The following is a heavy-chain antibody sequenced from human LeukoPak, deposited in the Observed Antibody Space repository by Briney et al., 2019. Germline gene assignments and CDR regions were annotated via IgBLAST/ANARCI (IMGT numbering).Heavy chain of an antibody. CDR3: AISRRGSSSWSSRSFYYYGMDV. CDR1: GGSISSSSYY. J-gene: IGHJ6*02. V-gene: IGHV4-39*01. D-gene: IGHD6-13*01. CDR2: IYYSGST. Sequence: SETLSLTCTVSGGSISSSSYYWGWIRQPPGKGLEGVGSIYYSGSTYYNPSLKSRVTISVDTSKNQFSLKLSSVSAADTAVYYCAISRRGSSSWSSRSFYYYGMDVWGQGTTVTVSS.